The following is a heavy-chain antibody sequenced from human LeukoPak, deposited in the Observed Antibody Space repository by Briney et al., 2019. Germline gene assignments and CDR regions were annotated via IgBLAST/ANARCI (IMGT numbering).Heavy chain of an antibody. D-gene: IGHD6-13*01. Sequence: ASVKVSCKASGYTFTGYYMHWVRQAPGQGLEWMGWINPNSGGTNYAQKFQGRVTMTRDTSISTAYMELSRLRSDDTAVYYCAREERDSSSWYPPQPIDYWGQGTLVTVSS. CDR2: INPNSGGT. CDR3: AREERDSSSWYPPQPIDY. CDR1: GYTFTGYY. J-gene: IGHJ4*02. V-gene: IGHV1-2*02.